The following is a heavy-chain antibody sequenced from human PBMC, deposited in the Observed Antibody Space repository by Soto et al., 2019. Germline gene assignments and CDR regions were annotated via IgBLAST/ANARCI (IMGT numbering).Heavy chain of an antibody. J-gene: IGHJ6*02. D-gene: IGHD6-19*01. V-gene: IGHV3-23*01. CDR1: GVTFSSYA. Sequence: GGSLRLSCAASGVTFSSYAMSWVRQAPGKGLEWVSAISGSGGSAYYADSVKGRFTISRDNSKNTLYLQMNSLRAEDTAVYYCAKEGSGWPRYSYGMDVWGQGTTVTVSS. CDR2: ISGSGGSA. CDR3: AKEGSGWPRYSYGMDV.